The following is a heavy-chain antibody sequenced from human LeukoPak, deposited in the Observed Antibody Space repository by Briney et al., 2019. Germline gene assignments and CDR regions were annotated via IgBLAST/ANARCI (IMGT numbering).Heavy chain of an antibody. CDR2: FDPEDGET. J-gene: IGHJ5*02. CDR3: ATQYYDILTGYYKGNWFDP. D-gene: IGHD3-9*01. Sequence: ASVKVSCKVSGYTLTELSMHWVRQAPGKGLEWMGGFDPEDGETIYAQKFQGRVTMTEDTSTDTAYMELSSLRSEDTAVYYCATQYYDILTGYYKGNWFDPWGQGTLVIVSA. CDR1: GYTLTELS. V-gene: IGHV1-24*01.